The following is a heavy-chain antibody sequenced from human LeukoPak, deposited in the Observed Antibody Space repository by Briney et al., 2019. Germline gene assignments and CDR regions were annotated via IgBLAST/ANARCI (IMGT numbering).Heavy chain of an antibody. Sequence: GGTLRLSCAASGFTFSSSGMIWVRQAPGKGLEWVSAISGSGGRTYHADPVKGRFTISRDNSKNTLYLQMNSLRAEDTAVYYCAKGYYGSGSYGWFDPWGQGTLVTVSS. CDR2: ISGSGGRT. V-gene: IGHV3-23*01. J-gene: IGHJ5*02. D-gene: IGHD3-10*01. CDR3: AKGYYGSGSYGWFDP. CDR1: GFTFSSSG.